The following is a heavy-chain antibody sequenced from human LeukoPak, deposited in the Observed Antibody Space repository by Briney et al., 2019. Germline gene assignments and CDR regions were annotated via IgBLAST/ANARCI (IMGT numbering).Heavy chain of an antibody. CDR1: GGTFSSYA. CDR2: IIPIFGTA. D-gene: IGHD6-19*01. Sequence: SVKVSCKASGGTFSSYAISWVRQAPGQGLGWMGGIIPIFGTANYAQKFQGRVTITADESTSTAYMELSSLRSEDTAVYYCASSGGYSSGWGLGYWGQGTLVTVSS. V-gene: IGHV1-69*13. J-gene: IGHJ4*02. CDR3: ASSGGYSSGWGLGY.